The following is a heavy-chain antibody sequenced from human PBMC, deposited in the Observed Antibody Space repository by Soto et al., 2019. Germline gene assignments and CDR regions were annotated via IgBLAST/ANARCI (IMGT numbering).Heavy chain of an antibody. D-gene: IGHD2-15*01. J-gene: IGHJ4*02. Sequence: EVQLLESGGGLVQPGGSLRLSCAASGFSFSSYAMSWVRQAPGKGLEWVSSISGSGDSTYYADSVKGRFTISRDNSNDTLFLQVTSLRAEDTALYYCAKHYPYGGNDYWGQGTLVTVSS. CDR2: ISGSGDST. V-gene: IGHV3-23*01. CDR3: AKHYPYGGNDY. CDR1: GFSFSSYA.